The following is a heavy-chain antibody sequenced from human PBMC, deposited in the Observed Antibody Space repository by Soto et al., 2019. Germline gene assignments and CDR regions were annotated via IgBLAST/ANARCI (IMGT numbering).Heavy chain of an antibody. V-gene: IGHV1-3*01. D-gene: IGHD3-10*01. Sequence: QVQLVQSGAEVKKTGASVKVSCKASGYTFTDYGIHWVRQAPGQRLEWMGWINAGDGNTKYSQKFQGRVTITRDTSASTAYMDVSSLRSEDTALYYCARDYGYFFGSRSVNWFDPWGQGTLVIVTS. CDR1: GYTFTDYG. J-gene: IGHJ5*02. CDR2: INAGDGNT. CDR3: ARDYGYFFGSRSVNWFDP.